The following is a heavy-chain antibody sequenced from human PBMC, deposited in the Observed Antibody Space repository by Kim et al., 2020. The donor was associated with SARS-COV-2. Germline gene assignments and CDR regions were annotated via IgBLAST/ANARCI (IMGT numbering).Heavy chain of an antibody. J-gene: IGHJ4*02. D-gene: IGHD2-15*01. CDR2: IYYSGST. CDR1: GGSISSSSYY. Sequence: SETLSLTCTVSGGSISSSSYYWGWIRQPPGKGLEWIGSIYYSGSTYYNPSLKSRVTISVDTSKDQFSLKLSSVTAADTAVYYCVGGNWDYWGQGTLVTVSS. V-gene: IGHV4-39*07. CDR3: VGGNWDY.